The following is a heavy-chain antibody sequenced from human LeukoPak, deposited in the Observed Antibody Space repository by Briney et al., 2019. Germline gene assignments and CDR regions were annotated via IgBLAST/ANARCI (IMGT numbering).Heavy chain of an antibody. J-gene: IGHJ4*02. CDR1: GGTFSSYA. D-gene: IGHD5-24*01. Sequence: GASVKVSCKASGGTFSSYAISWVRQAPGQGPEWMGGIIPIFGTANYAQKFQGRVTITTDESTSTAYMELSSLRSEDTAVYYCATSRDGYVNFDYWGQGTLVTVSS. CDR2: IIPIFGTA. V-gene: IGHV1-69*05. CDR3: ATSRDGYVNFDY.